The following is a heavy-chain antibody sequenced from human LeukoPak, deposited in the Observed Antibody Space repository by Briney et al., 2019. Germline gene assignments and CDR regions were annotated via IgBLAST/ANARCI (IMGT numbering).Heavy chain of an antibody. J-gene: IGHJ4*02. D-gene: IGHD3-22*01. CDR3: ARGRELWDSSGYYSTGGFDY. Sequence: KASETLSLTCTVSNGSISGFYWSWIRQTPEQGLEWIGYIHHSETTNYNPSLKGRVTISLDTSKNQFSLKLSSVTAADTAVYYCARGRELWDSSGYYSTGGFDYWGQGTLVTVSS. CDR2: IHHSETT. CDR1: NGSISGFY. V-gene: IGHV4-59*12.